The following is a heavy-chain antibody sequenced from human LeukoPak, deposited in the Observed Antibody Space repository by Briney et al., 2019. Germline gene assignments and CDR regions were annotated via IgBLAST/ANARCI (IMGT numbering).Heavy chain of an antibody. D-gene: IGHD3-22*01. CDR1: GFSFSSRW. J-gene: IGHJ4*02. CDR3: HPLAYVSN. Sequence: QTGGSLRLSCAVSGFSFSSRWMHWVRQARGKGLVWVALIKNDGSTTNYADSVKGRFTASRDDAKNSVYLQMSSLRAEDTAVYYCHPLAYVSNWGQGTLVTVSS. V-gene: IGHV3-74*01. CDR2: IKNDGSTT.